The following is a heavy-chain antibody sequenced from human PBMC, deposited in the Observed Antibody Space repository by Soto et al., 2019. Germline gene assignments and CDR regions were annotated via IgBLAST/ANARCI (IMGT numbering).Heavy chain of an antibody. J-gene: IGHJ6*02. Sequence: GGSLRLSCAASGFTFSSYGMHWVRQAPGKGLEWVAVIWYDGSNKYYADSVKGRFTISRDNSKNTLYLQMNSLRAEDTAVYYCARDKAGDYEAYYYYGMDVWGQGTTVTVSS. CDR2: IWYDGSNK. CDR1: GFTFSSYG. V-gene: IGHV3-33*01. CDR3: ARDKAGDYEAYYYYGMDV. D-gene: IGHD4-17*01.